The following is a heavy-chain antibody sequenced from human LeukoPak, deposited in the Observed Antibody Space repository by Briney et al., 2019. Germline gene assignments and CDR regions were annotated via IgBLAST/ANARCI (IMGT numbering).Heavy chain of an antibody. D-gene: IGHD1-26*01. Sequence: SETLSLTCTVSGGSISSYQWSWIRQPPGKGLEWIGNIYYSGSANYNPSLKSRVIISVDTSKNQFSLKLSSVTAADTAVYYCVGLGATTTLDYWGQGTLVTVSS. CDR1: GGSISSYQ. V-gene: IGHV4-59*12. CDR2: IYYSGSA. J-gene: IGHJ4*02. CDR3: VGLGATTTLDY.